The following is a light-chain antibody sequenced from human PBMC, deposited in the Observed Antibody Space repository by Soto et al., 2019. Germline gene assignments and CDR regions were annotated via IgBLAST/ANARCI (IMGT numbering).Light chain of an antibody. CDR2: GAS. V-gene: IGKV3-20*01. J-gene: IGKJ4*01. CDR3: QQHSNWPLT. Sequence: EIVLTQSPGTLSLSPGDRATLSCRASESVRSSSLAWYQQKPGQAPRLLISGASSRAADIPDRFSGSGSGTDFTLTISSLEPEDFKVYYCQQHSNWPLTFGGGTKVDIK. CDR1: ESVRSSS.